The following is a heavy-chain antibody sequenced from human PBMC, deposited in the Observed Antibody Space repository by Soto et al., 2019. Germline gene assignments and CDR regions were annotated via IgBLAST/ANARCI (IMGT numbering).Heavy chain of an antibody. CDR1: GGTFNSYG. CDR3: ARDGKGVAFTVFYYFDY. CDR2: IIPVLRTA. D-gene: IGHD3-3*01. Sequence: QVQLVQSGAEVKKPGSSVKVSCKASGGTFNSYGISWVRQAPGQGLEWMGGIIPVLRTANYAQKFQGRVTITADESTSTAYMELSSLRAEDTAVYYCARDGKGVAFTVFYYFDYWGQGTLVTVSS. J-gene: IGHJ4*02. V-gene: IGHV1-69*01.